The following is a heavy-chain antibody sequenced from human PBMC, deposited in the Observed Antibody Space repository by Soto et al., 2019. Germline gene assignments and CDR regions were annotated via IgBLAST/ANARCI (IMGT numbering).Heavy chain of an antibody. Sequence: ASVMVSCKASGYTFTSYDINWVRQATGQGLEWMGWMNPNSGNTGYAQKFQGRVTMTRNTSISTVYMELSSLRSEDTAVYYCAKSSSGSYFRGGQDAFDICGQGTMVTVSS. CDR1: GYTFTSYD. CDR2: MNPNSGNT. CDR3: AKSSSGSYFRGGQDAFDI. V-gene: IGHV1-8*01. J-gene: IGHJ3*02. D-gene: IGHD1-26*01.